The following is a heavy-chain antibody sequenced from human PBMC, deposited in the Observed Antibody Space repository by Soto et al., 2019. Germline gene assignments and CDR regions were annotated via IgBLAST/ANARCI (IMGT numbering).Heavy chain of an antibody. J-gene: IGHJ6*02. D-gene: IGHD3-10*01. CDR3: ARDETVIRGVIKRGGGLDL. CDR1: GATFTKYA. Sequence: QVQLEQSGAEVKMPGSSVTVSCKAYGATFTKYAFNWVRQAPGQGLEWMGGIIPLFGSTNYAERFQGRLTVTTNESTSTVFMERSSLTSDDTAIYYCARDETVIRGVIKRGGGLDLWGQGTTVIVSS. CDR2: IIPLFGST. V-gene: IGHV1-69*19.